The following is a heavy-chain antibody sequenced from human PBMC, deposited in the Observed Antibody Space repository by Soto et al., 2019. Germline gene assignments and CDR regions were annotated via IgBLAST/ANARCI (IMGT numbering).Heavy chain of an antibody. CDR3: ARSMRATVVTPVMYYYYGMDV. V-gene: IGHV1-69*13. CDR2: IIPIFGTA. Sequence: ASVKVSCKASGGTFSSYAISWVRQAPGQGLEWMGGIIPIFGTANYAQKFQGRVTITADESTSTAYMELSSLRSEDTAVYYCARSMRATVVTPVMYYYYGMDVWGQGTTVTVSS. J-gene: IGHJ6*02. D-gene: IGHD2-21*02. CDR1: GGTFSSYA.